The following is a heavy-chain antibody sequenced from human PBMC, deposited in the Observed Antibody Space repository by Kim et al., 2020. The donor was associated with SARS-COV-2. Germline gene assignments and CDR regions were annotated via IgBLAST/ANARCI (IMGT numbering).Heavy chain of an antibody. J-gene: IGHJ6*02. CDR1: GFTFDDYA. D-gene: IGHD6-13*01. V-gene: IGHV3-9*01. CDR2: ISWNSGSI. CDR3: AKDIASSSWTTMDV. Sequence: GGSLRLSCAASGFTFDDYAMHWVRQAPGKGLEWVSGISWNSGSIGYADSVKGRFTISRDNAKNSLYLQMNSLRAEDTALYYCAKDIASSSWTTMDVWGQGTTVTVSS.